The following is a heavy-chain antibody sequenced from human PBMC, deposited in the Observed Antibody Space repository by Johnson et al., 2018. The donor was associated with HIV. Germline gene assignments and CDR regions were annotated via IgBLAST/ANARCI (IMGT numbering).Heavy chain of an antibody. CDR1: GFSFSSYW. D-gene: IGHD1-26*01. V-gene: IGHV3-7*01. Sequence: VQLVESGGGLVRPGGSLRLSCAAYGFSFSSYWMTWVRQAPGTGLAWVVKITQDGSEKYYLDSVKGRFSISRDNAKNSLFLQMNSLRVDDTAVYYCARGREDFWGQGTMVTVSP. CDR3: ARGREDF. CDR2: ITQDGSEK. J-gene: IGHJ3*01.